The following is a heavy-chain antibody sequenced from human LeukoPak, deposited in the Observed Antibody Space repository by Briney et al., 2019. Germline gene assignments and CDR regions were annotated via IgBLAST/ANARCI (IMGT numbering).Heavy chain of an antibody. V-gene: IGHV3-23*01. CDR3: AKDPGGYCSSTSCYTGDY. CDR2: ITNGDST. J-gene: IGHJ4*02. D-gene: IGHD2-2*02. Sequence: GGSLRLSCAASGFTFSSCAMGWVRQAPGKGLEWVSAITNGDSTFYADSVKGRFTISRDNSKNTLYLQMSSLRAEDTAVYYCAKDPGGYCSSTSCYTGDYRGQGTLVTVSS. CDR1: GFTFSSCA.